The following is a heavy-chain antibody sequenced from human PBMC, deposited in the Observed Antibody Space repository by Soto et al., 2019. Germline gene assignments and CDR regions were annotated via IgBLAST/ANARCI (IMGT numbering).Heavy chain of an antibody. V-gene: IGHV5-51*01. J-gene: IGHJ5*02. CDR1: GYSFSHYW. CDR2: IYPGDSDT. Sequence: GECLRISCRSSGYSFSHYWIGWVRQMPGKGPEWMGIIYPGDSDTRYSPSFQGQVTISADTSISTAYLRWSSLRASDTAIYYCARRGTREWFDPWGQGTLVTVSS. CDR3: ARRGTREWFDP. D-gene: IGHD1-26*01.